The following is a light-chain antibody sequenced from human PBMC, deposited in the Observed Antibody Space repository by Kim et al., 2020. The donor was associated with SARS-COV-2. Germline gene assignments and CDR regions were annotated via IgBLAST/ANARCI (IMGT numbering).Light chain of an antibody. CDR2: DVI. CDR3: SSYTGHVSYV. Sequence: QSALTQPASVSGFPGQSITISCTGTSGDIGSYNSVSWYQQHPGKVPKVIIYDVIKRPPGVSSRFTGSKSGNTASLTISGLQTEDEADYYCSSYTGHVSYVFVGGTKVTVL. CDR1: SGDIGSYNS. V-gene: IGLV2-14*03. J-gene: IGLJ1*01.